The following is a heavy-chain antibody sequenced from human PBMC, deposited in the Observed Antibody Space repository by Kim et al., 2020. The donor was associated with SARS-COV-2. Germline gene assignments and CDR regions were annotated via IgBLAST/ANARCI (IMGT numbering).Heavy chain of an antibody. D-gene: IGHD3-22*01. J-gene: IGHJ4*02. CDR2: T. Sequence: TNYAQKFQGRVTMTRDTSISTAYLEVSRLRSDDTAVYYCARVPFDSSGNYWGQGTLVTVSS. V-gene: IGHV1-2*02. CDR3: ARVPFDSSGNY.